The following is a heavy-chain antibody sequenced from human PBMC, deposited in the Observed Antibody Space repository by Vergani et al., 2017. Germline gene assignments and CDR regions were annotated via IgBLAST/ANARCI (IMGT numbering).Heavy chain of an antibody. CDR3: ARLPTAMAYYYYYGMDV. J-gene: IGHJ6*02. Sequence: QVQLQQSGPGLVKPSQTLSLTCAISGDSVSSNSAAWNWIRQSPSRGLEWLGRTYYRSKWYNDYAVSVKSRITINPDTSKNQFSLKLSSVTAADTAVYYCARLPTAMAYYYYYGMDVWGQGTTVTVSS. CDR1: GDSVSSNSAA. D-gene: IGHD5-18*01. V-gene: IGHV6-1*01. CDR2: TYYRSKWYN.